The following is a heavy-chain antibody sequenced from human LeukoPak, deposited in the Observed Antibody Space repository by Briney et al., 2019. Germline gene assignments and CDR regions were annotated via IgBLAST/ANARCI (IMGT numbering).Heavy chain of an antibody. V-gene: IGHV4-39*07. CDR3: ARDGYRRSFDY. CDR2: INHSGST. Sequence: LSETLSLTCTVSGGSVSSGSYYWSWIRQPPGKGLEWIGEINHSGSTNYNPSLKSRVTISVDTSKNQFSLKLSSVTAADTAVYYCARDGYRRSFDYWGQGTLVTVSS. J-gene: IGHJ4*02. CDR1: GGSVSSGSYY. D-gene: IGHD5-24*01.